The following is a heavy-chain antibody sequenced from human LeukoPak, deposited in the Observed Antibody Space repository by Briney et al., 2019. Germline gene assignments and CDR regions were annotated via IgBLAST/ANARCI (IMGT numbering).Heavy chain of an antibody. V-gene: IGHV3-23*01. CDR3: VQEARRDGYKLAPVAEH. D-gene: IGHD5-24*01. Sequence: PGGSLRLSCAASGVTFNIYAMSWVRQAPEKGLEWVSAISETSRKTYYSDPVKGRFTISRDNSKNTLYLQMNDLRDEDTAVYYCVQEARRDGYKLAPVAEHWGQGTLVTVSS. J-gene: IGHJ1*01. CDR2: ISETSRKT. CDR1: GVTFNIYA.